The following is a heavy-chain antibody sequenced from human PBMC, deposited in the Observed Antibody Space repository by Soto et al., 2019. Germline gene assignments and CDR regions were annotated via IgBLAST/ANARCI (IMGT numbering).Heavy chain of an antibody. V-gene: IGHV4-4*02. CDR1: GVSISSGNW. Sequence: SETPSLTCAVSGVSISSGNWWTWVRQTPQRGLEYIGEIFHDGTANYYPSFERRVAISVDTSKNQFSLKLTSVTAADTAIYFCARLVYDTRLNYMYFDFWGQGALVTVSS. J-gene: IGHJ4*02. D-gene: IGHD2-8*01. CDR2: IFHDGTA. CDR3: ARLVYDTRLNYMYFDF.